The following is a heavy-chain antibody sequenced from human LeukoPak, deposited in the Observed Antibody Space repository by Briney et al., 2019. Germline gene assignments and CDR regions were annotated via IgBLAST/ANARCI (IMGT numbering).Heavy chain of an antibody. CDR3: ARGQGGNRLDY. Sequence: PSETLSLTCAVYGGSLSGYYWSWIRQPQGKGLEWIGEINHSGSTNYNPSLKSRVTISVDTSKNQFSLKLSSVTAADTAVYYCARGQGGNRLDYWGQGTLVTVSS. CDR2: INHSGST. CDR1: GGSLSGYY. J-gene: IGHJ4*02. V-gene: IGHV4-34*01. D-gene: IGHD4-23*01.